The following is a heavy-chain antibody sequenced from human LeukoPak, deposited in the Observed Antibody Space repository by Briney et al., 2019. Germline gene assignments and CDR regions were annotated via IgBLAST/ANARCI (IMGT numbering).Heavy chain of an antibody. CDR1: GVSIGSGDYY. D-gene: IGHD2-15*01. Sequence: SETLSLTCSVSGVSIGSGDYYWHWIRQPPGKGLEWIGFIYCSGSTYYNPSLKSRLTISLDTSKDQFSLKVTSVNAADTAVYYCARDCSGGTCYHDAFDIWGPGTMVTVSS. CDR2: IYCSGST. CDR3: ARDCSGGTCYHDAFDI. V-gene: IGHV4-30-4*01. J-gene: IGHJ3*02.